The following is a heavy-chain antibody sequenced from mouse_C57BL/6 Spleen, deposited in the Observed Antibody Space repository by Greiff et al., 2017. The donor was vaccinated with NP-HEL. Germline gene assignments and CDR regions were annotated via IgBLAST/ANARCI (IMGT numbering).Heavy chain of an antibody. V-gene: IGHV1-54*01. CDR3: AREDYYGRGAY. CDR1: GYAFTNYL. J-gene: IGHJ3*01. CDR2: INPGSGGT. D-gene: IGHD1-1*01. Sequence: QVQLKESGAELVRPGTSVKVSCKASGYAFTNYLIEWVKQRPGQGLEWIGVINPGSGGTNYNEKFKGKATLTADKSSSTAYMQLSSLTSEDSAVYFCAREDYYGRGAYWGQGTLVTVSA.